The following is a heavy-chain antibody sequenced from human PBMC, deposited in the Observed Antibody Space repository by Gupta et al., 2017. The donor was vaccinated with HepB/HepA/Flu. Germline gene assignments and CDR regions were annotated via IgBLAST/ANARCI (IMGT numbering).Heavy chain of an antibody. V-gene: IGHV3-9*01. D-gene: IGHD4-23*01. CDR3: AKKRCRGKCSRRTSRGMEV. Sequence: VQPGGSVRLSCAASGFTFDDYSMHWVRQIPGRGLEWVSGISWNRGITRYPDSVKGRFIISRDNAKNFLYLQMNSLRIEDTAIYYCAKKRCRGKCSRRTSRGMEVWGRGTPVTVSS. CDR2: ISWNRGIT. CDR1: GFTFDDYS. J-gene: IGHJ6*02.